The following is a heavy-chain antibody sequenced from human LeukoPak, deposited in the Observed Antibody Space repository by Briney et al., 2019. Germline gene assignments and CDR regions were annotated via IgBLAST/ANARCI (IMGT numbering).Heavy chain of an antibody. CDR1: GFTFSSYG. CDR3: ARIRSPTPMRVGALDY. Sequence: PGGSLRLSCAASGFTFSSYGMHWVRQAPGKGLEWVAFIRYDGSNKYYADSEKGRFTISRDNSKNTLYLQMNSLRAEDMAVYYCARIRSPTPMRVGALDYWGQGTLVTVSS. V-gene: IGHV3-30*02. D-gene: IGHD1-26*01. J-gene: IGHJ4*02. CDR2: IRYDGSNK.